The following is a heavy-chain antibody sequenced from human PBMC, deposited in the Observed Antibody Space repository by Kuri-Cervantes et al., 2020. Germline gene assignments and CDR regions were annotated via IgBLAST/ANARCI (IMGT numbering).Heavy chain of an antibody. CDR2: IIPIFGTA. Sequence: SVKVSCKASGGTFSSYAISWVRQAPGQGLEWMGGIIPIFGTANYAQKFQGRVTTTADESTSTAYMELSSLRSEDTAVYYCARYNWNDTLAFDIWGQGTMVTVSS. D-gene: IGHD1-20*01. J-gene: IGHJ3*02. CDR3: ARYNWNDTLAFDI. CDR1: GGTFSSYA. V-gene: IGHV1-69*13.